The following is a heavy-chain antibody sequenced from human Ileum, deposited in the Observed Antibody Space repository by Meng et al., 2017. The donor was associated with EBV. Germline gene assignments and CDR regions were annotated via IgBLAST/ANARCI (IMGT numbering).Heavy chain of an antibody. V-gene: IGHV1-69*01. D-gene: IGHD5-18*01. CDR3: ARESGRGYSSDY. Sequence: QVPVEQSGAEVKKPWSSVKVSCKASGGTFRNSAISWVRQAPGQGLEWMGGIIPMFGAPDYAQRFQDRVTITADESTSTVYMELNSLRSEDTAVYYCARESGRGYSSDYWGQGTLVTVSS. J-gene: IGHJ4*02. CDR1: GGTFRNSA. CDR2: IIPMFGAP.